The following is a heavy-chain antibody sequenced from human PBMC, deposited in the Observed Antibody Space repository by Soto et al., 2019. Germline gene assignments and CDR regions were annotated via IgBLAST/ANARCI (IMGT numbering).Heavy chain of an antibody. V-gene: IGHV4-34*12. CDR1: GGSLSPYY. J-gene: IGHJ5*02. CDR2: IIPGGGA. Sequence: QVHLQQWGAGLLQPSETLSLTCVVHGGSLSPYYWSWIRQPPGKGMEWIGEIIPGGGANYNPSLKSRATISVDMSTSQFSLRLSSVTVADTAVYFCVRDGRGDVNWFDPWGQGTLVTVSS. CDR3: VRDGRGDVNWFDP. D-gene: IGHD2-8*01.